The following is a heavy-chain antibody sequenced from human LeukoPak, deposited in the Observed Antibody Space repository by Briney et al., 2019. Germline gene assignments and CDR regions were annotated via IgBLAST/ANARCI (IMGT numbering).Heavy chain of an antibody. CDR2: INKDASTD. CDR1: GFMFSDYW. Sequence: SGGSLRLSCAASGFMFSDYWMSWVRQAPGKGLEWVANINKDASTDAFVDSVKGRFTISRDNARNSLYLQMNSLRPEDTAVYYCARWLYSSAWYFDSWGQGTLVTVSS. J-gene: IGHJ4*02. CDR3: ARWLYSSAWYFDS. D-gene: IGHD6-19*01. V-gene: IGHV3-7*01.